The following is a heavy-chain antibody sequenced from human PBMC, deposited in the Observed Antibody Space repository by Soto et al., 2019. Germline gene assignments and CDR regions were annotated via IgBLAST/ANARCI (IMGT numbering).Heavy chain of an antibody. CDR2: ISYDGSNK. CDR1: GFTFSSYG. Sequence: GGSLRLSCAASGFTFSSYGMHWVRQAPGKGLEWVAVISYDGSNKYYADSVKGRFTISRDNSKNTLYLQMNSLRAEDTAVYYCAKGGGLFDYCGQGTLFTVSS. CDR3: AKGGGLFDY. J-gene: IGHJ4*02. V-gene: IGHV3-30*18. D-gene: IGHD2-15*01.